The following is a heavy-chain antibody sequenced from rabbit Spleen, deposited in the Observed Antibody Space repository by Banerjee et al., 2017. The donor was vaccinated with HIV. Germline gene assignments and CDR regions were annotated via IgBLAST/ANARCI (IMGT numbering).Heavy chain of an antibody. CDR1: GFSFSSSDY. V-gene: IGHV1S40*01. J-gene: IGHJ6*01. CDR2: AYAGSSGFT. CDR3: ARDTSSSFSSYGMDL. D-gene: IGHD1-1*01. Sequence: QSLEESGGDLVKPGASLTLTCTASGFSFSSSDYMCWVRQAPGKGLEWVACAYAGSSGFTYFATWAIGRFTCSKPSSTTVTLQMTRLTAADTATYFCARDTSSSFSSYGMDLWGQGTLVTVS.